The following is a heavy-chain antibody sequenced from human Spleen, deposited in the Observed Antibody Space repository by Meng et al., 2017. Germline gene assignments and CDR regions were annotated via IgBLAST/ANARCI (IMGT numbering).Heavy chain of an antibody. D-gene: IGHD6-13*01. Sequence: GGSLRLSCAAFGFTYSTYAMHWVRQAPGKGLEWVAVISYDGSNKYYADSVKGRFTISRDNSKNTLYLQMNSLRAEDTAVYYCARVVAAAGKQLDYWGQGTLVTVSS. V-gene: IGHV3-30*06. CDR3: ARVVAAAGKQLDY. J-gene: IGHJ4*02. CDR2: ISYDGSNK. CDR1: GFTYSTYA.